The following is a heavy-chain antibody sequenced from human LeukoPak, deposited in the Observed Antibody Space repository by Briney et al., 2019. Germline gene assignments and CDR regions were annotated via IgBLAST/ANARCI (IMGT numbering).Heavy chain of an antibody. Sequence: PSETQSLTCTVSGGSIGNYYWSWIRQPPGKGLEWIAYIYDSGTTNYNPSLKSRVTISVDTSKNQFSLKLSSVTAADTAMYFCARAVFDGTTLSTWGQGTLVIVSS. D-gene: IGHD3-10*02. CDR2: IYDSGTT. V-gene: IGHV4-59*01. J-gene: IGHJ5*02. CDR1: GGSIGNYY. CDR3: ARAVFDGTTLST.